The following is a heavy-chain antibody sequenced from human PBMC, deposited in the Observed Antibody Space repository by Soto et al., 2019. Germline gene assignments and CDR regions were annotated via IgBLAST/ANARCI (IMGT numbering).Heavy chain of an antibody. CDR3: AREDRVAALQFDP. J-gene: IGHJ5*02. CDR2: IYYSGST. CDR1: GGSISSGGYY. V-gene: IGHV4-31*03. Sequence: SETLSLTCTVSGGSISSGGYYWSWIRQHPGKGLEWIGYIYYSGSTYYNPSLKSRVTISVDTSKNQFSLKLSSVTAADTAVYYCAREDRVAALQFDPWGQGTLVTVSS. D-gene: IGHD6-25*01.